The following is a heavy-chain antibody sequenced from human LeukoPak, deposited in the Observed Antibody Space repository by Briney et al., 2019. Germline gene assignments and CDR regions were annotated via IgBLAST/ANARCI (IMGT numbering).Heavy chain of an antibody. J-gene: IGHJ4*02. CDR2: IWYDGSNK. Sequence: GGSLRLSCAASGFTFSSYGMHWVRQAPGKGLEWVAVIWYDGSNKYYADSVKGRFTISRDNSKNSLFLQMNSLRAEDTAMYYCAKGTKPVMTIPDYWGQGILVTVSS. V-gene: IGHV3-33*06. D-gene: IGHD1/OR15-1a*01. CDR1: GFTFSSYG. CDR3: AKGTKPVMTIPDY.